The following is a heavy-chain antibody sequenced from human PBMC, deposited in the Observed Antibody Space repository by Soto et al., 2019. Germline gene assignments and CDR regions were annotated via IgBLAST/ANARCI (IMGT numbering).Heavy chain of an antibody. CDR3: ARAETPEGSGSYYTGHERNWFDP. Sequence: QVQLVQSGAEVKKPGSSVEVSCKASGGTFSSYAISWVRQAPGQGLEWMGGIIPIFGTANYAQKFQGRVTITADESTSTAYMELSSLRSEDTAVYYCARAETPEGSGSYYTGHERNWFDPWGQGTLVTVSS. J-gene: IGHJ5*02. V-gene: IGHV1-69*01. D-gene: IGHD3-10*01. CDR2: IIPIFGTA. CDR1: GGTFSSYA.